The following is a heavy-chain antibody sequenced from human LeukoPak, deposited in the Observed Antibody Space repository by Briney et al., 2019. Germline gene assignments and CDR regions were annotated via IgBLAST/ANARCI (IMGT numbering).Heavy chain of an antibody. Sequence: GGSLRLSCAASGFTFSTYWMSWVRQAPGKGLEWVANIKEDGSEKYYGDSVKGRFTISRDNAKNLLYLQMNSLRAEDTAVYYCARGQSPDYWGQGTLVTVSS. CDR1: GFTFSTYW. D-gene: IGHD5-24*01. CDR3: ARGQSPDY. CDR2: IKEDGSEK. J-gene: IGHJ4*02. V-gene: IGHV3-7*01.